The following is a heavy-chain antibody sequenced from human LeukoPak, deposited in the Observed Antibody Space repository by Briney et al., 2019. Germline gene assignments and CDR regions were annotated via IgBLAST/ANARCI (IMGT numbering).Heavy chain of an antibody. CDR2: FDPEDGET. CDR1: GYTLTELS. Sequence: ASVKVSCKVSGYTLTELSMHWVRQAPGKGLEWMGGFDPEDGETIYAQKFQGRVTMTEDTSTDTAYMELSSLRSEDTAVYYCATDRIWFGEFVFDHWGQGTLVTVSS. CDR3: ATDRIWFGEFVFDH. V-gene: IGHV1-24*01. J-gene: IGHJ4*02. D-gene: IGHD3-10*01.